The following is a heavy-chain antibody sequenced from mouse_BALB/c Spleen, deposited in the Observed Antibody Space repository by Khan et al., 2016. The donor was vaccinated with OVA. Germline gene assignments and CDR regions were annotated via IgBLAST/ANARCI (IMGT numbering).Heavy chain of an antibody. CDR1: GYSFTGYF. CDR3: ARGYRSDFDY. V-gene: IGHV1-20*02. CDR2: INPHIGET. D-gene: IGHD1-1*01. Sequence: IQLVQSGPELVKPGASVKISCKASGYSFTGYFMNWVMQSHGKSLEWIGRINPHIGETLYNQKFKGKATLTVDESSSTAHMELRSLASEDSAVYYCARGYRSDFDYWGQGTTLTGSS. J-gene: IGHJ2*01.